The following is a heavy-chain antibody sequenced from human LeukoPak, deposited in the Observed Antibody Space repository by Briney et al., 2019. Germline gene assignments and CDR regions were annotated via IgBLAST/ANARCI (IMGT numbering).Heavy chain of an antibody. CDR2: ISYDGSNK. J-gene: IGHJ4*02. V-gene: IGHV3-30*18. Sequence: GGSLRLSCAASGFTFSSYGMHWVRQAPGKGLEWVAVISYDGSNKYYADSVKGRFTISRDNSKNTLYLQMNSLRAEDTAVYYCTKSSRGATSDYFDSWGQGTLVTVSS. CDR3: TKSSRGATSDYFDS. CDR1: GFTFSSYG. D-gene: IGHD1-26*01.